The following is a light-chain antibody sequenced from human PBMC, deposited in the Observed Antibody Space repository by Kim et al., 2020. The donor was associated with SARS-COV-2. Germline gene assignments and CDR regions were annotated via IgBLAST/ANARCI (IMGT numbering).Light chain of an antibody. CDR1: SSNIGAGYD. J-gene: IGLJ2*01. CDR3: QSYDSRLSVVV. CDR2: GNI. V-gene: IGLV1-40*01. Sequence: RVTITSTGSSSNIGAGYDVHWYQQLPGTAPQLLIYGNINRPSGVPDRFSGSKSGTSVSLAITGLQAEDEADYYCQSYDSRLSVVVFGGGTQLTVL.